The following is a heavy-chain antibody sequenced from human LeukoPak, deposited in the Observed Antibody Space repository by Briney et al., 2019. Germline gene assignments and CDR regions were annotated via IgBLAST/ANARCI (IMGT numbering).Heavy chain of an antibody. D-gene: IGHD2-8*01. Sequence: SETLSLTCTVSGGSISSSSYYWGWIRQPPGKGLEWIGTIYYDGSTSHYTPSLKSRVTMFVDTAKNHFSLNLSSVTAADTAVYYCAGQGGGVALDYWGQGMLVTVSS. J-gene: IGHJ4*02. CDR3: AGQGGGVALDY. V-gene: IGHV4-39*01. CDR2: IYYDGST. CDR1: GGSISSSSYY.